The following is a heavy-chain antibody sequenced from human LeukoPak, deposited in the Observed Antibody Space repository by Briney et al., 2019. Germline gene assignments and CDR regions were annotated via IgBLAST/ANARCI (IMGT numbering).Heavy chain of an antibody. V-gene: IGHV1-69*05. D-gene: IGHD3-9*01. CDR2: IIPIFGTA. J-gene: IGHJ4*02. CDR1: GGTFSSYA. CDR3: AREEDYDILTGIPRNDY. Sequence: EASVKVSCKASGGTFSSYAISWVRQAPGQGLEWMGRIIPIFGTANYAQKFQGRVTITTDESTSTAYMELSSLRSEDTDVYYCAREEDYDILTGIPRNDYWGQGTLVTVSS.